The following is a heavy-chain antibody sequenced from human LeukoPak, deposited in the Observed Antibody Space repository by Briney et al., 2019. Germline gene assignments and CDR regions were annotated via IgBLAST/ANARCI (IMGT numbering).Heavy chain of an antibody. CDR3: GRGLVPGYIDY. CDR1: TVTFSSAW. J-gene: IGHJ4*02. CDR2: INSDESIT. D-gene: IGHD5-18*01. Sequence: PGGSLSLSCALSTVTFSSAWMCSIRQAPGKGLVWVSRINSDESITTYADSVKGRFPIYRDNAKNRPYLQMNTLTPEDTAVYYGGRGLVPGYIDYWGQGTPVTVSS. V-gene: IGHV3-74*01.